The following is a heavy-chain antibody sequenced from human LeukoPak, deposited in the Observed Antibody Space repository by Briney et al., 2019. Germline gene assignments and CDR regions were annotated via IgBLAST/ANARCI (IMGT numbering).Heavy chain of an antibody. J-gene: IGHJ5*02. CDR2: INPNSGGT. V-gene: IGHV1-2*02. Sequence: GASVKVSCKASGYTFTGYYMHWVRQAPGQGLEWMGWINPNSGGTNYAQKFQGRVTMTRDTSISTAYMELSRLRSDDTAVYYCAREAGYSYGHPQPWGQGTLVTVSS. D-gene: IGHD5-18*01. CDR1: GYTFTGYY. CDR3: AREAGYSYGHPQP.